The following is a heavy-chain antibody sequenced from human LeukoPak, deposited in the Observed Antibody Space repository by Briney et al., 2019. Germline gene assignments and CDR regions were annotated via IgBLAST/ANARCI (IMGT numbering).Heavy chain of an antibody. CDR3: AKSAYGDYYFDY. CDR2: ISYDGSNK. Sequence: GGSLRLSCAASGFTFSSYGMHWVRQAPGKGLEWVAVISYDGSNKYYADSVKGRFTISRDNSKNTLYLQMNGLRAEDTAVYYCAKSAYGDYYFDYWGQGTLVTVSS. CDR1: GFTFSSYG. J-gene: IGHJ4*02. V-gene: IGHV3-30*18. D-gene: IGHD4-17*01.